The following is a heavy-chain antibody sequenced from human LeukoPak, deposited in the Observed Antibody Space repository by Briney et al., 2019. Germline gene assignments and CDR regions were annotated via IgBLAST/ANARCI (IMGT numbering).Heavy chain of an antibody. Sequence: SETLSLTCTVSGDSIGTSGYYWSWIRQHPGTGLECIAYIHYIGNTYYNPSLESRVTMSVDTSSNQFSLNVASVTAADTAVYYCARVRDDYFFDYWGQGILVTVSS. CDR3: ARVRDDYFFDY. D-gene: IGHD3-3*01. CDR1: GDSIGTSGYY. CDR2: IHYIGNT. V-gene: IGHV4-31*03. J-gene: IGHJ4*02.